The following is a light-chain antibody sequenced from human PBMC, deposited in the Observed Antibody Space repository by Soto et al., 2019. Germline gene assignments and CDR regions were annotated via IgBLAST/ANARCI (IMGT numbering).Light chain of an antibody. J-gene: IGKJ3*01. Sequence: IEMNQSQSSMSASVGDRVIIKCRASQSIRSFVNWYQQKAGEAPKLLIYASYTLQTGVPSRFSGSGSGTDFTLTISCLQGEDSVTFYCQQSFTSPGTFGPGTKVDV. CDR3: QQSFTSPGT. CDR2: ASY. V-gene: IGKV1-39*01. CDR1: QSIRSF.